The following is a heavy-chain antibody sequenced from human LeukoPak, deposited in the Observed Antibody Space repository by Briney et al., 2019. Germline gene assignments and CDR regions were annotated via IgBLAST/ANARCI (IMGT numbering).Heavy chain of an antibody. Sequence: PSETLSLTCAVYGGSFSGYYWSWIRQPPGKGLEWIGEINHSGSTNYNPSLKSRVTISVDTSKNQFSLKLSSVTAADTAVYYCASEGYSGYDSNHWGQGTLVTVSS. CDR1: GGSFSGYY. CDR3: ASEGYSGYDSNH. D-gene: IGHD5-12*01. J-gene: IGHJ5*02. CDR2: INHSGST. V-gene: IGHV4-34*01.